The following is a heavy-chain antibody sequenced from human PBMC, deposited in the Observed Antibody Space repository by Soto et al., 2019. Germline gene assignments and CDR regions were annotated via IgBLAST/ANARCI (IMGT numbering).Heavy chain of an antibody. Sequence: EVQLLESGGGLVQPGGSLRLSCAASGFTFSSYAINWVRQAPGKGLEWVSVISGSGGSTYYADSVKGRFTISRDNSKNRLCVQMNSLRAEDTAVDHWASRSRSWYFDCWGQGTLVTVSS. CDR1: GFTFSSYA. CDR2: ISGSGGST. J-gene: IGHJ4*02. CDR3: ASRSRSWYFDC. D-gene: IGHD6-13*01. V-gene: IGHV3-23*01.